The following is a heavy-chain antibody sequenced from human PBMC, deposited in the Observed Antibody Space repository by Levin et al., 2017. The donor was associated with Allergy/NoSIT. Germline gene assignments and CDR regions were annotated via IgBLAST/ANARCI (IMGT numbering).Heavy chain of an antibody. D-gene: IGHD6-13*01. V-gene: IGHV3-30*18. Sequence: GESLKISCAVSGFTFSSFGMHWVRQAPGKGLEWVAVISYDGNDKYYADSVKGRFTISRDNPKNTLYLQMNSLRTEDTAVYYCVKDIVFGTSSWALDYWGQGTLVTVSS. CDR3: VKDIVFGTSSWALDY. J-gene: IGHJ4*02. CDR1: GFTFSSFG. CDR2: ISYDGNDK.